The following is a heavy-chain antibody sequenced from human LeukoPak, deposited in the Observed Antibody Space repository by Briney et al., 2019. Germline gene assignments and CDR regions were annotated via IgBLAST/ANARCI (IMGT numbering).Heavy chain of an antibody. J-gene: IGHJ4*02. D-gene: IGHD3-22*01. CDR2: TRNKVNSYTT. V-gene: IGHV3-72*01. CDR3: ARGIYYYDSGGYAYYFEY. CDR1: GFIVSSNY. Sequence: GGSLRLSCAASGFIVSSNYMDWVRQAPGKGLEWVGRTRNKVNSYTTEYAASVKGRFTISRDDSKNSLYLQMNSLKTEDTAVYYCARGIYYYDSGGYAYYFEYWGQGTLVTVSS.